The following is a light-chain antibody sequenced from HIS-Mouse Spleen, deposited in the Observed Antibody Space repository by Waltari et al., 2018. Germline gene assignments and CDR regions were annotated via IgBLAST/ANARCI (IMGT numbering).Light chain of an antibody. J-gene: IGLJ3*02. V-gene: IGLV2-14*03. CDR1: SSDVGGYNY. Sequence: QSALTQPASVSGSPGQSITISCTGTSSDVGGYNYVSWYQQHPGQAPNLMIYYVSNRPSWVANRFSGSKSGKTASLTISGLQAEDEADYYCSSYTSSSTRVFGGGTKLTVL. CDR3: SSYTSSSTRV. CDR2: YVS.